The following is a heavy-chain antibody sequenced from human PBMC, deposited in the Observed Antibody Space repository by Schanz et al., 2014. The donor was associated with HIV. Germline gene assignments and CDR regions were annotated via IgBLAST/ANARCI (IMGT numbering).Heavy chain of an antibody. CDR2: ISESGGRT. CDR1: GFSFNNYG. CDR3: AKPEYDSRGNSQSHFDY. J-gene: IGHJ4*02. Sequence: VQLVESGGGVVQPGRSLRLSCAASGFSFNNYGMHWVRQASGKGLEWVSSISESGGRTYYADSVNGRFTISRDNSKNTLYLQMTTLRIDDTAVYYCAKPEYDSRGNSQSHFDYWGQGTLVTVSS. D-gene: IGHD3-22*01. V-gene: IGHV3-23*04.